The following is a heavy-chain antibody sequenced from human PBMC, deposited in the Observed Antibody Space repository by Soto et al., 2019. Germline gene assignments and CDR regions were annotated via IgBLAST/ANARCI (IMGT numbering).Heavy chain of an antibody. J-gene: IGHJ4*02. Sequence: QVQLVESGGGVVQPGRSLRLSCAASGFNFGRYGMHWVRQAPGKGLEWVAVIWYDGSIEYYADSVKGRFTISRDNSKNTLYLIMNNLRAEDTAVYYCARDPKLLLEYYFDCWGQGTLVTVSS. CDR3: ARDPKLLLEYYFDC. CDR2: IWYDGSIE. V-gene: IGHV3-33*01. D-gene: IGHD3-22*01. CDR1: GFNFGRYG.